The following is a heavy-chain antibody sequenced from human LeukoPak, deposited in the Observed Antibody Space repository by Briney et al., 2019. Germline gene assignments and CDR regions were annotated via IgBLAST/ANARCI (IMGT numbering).Heavy chain of an antibody. V-gene: IGHV3-74*01. D-gene: IGHD3-10*01. Sequence: GGSLRLSCAASGFTFSTYWMHWVRHAPGKGLVWVSRIDTDGSSTTYADSVKGRFTISRDNAKNTLYLQMNGLRAEDTAVNYCARVGGSSDFDYWGQGTLVTVSS. CDR1: GFTFSTYW. J-gene: IGHJ4*02. CDR3: ARVGGSSDFDY. CDR2: IDTDGSST.